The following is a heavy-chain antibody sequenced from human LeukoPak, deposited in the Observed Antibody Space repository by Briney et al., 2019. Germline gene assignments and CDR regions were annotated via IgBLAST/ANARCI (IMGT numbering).Heavy chain of an antibody. D-gene: IGHD6-13*01. V-gene: IGHV4-39*07. CDR2: IYYSGST. CDR1: GGSISSSSYY. CDR3: AITDSSSWYPTDY. Sequence: SETLSLTCTVSGGSISSSSYYWGWIRQPPGKGLEWIGSIYYSGSTYYNPSLKSRVTISVDTSKNQFSLKLSSVTAADTAVYYCAITDSSSWYPTDYWGQGTLVTVSS. J-gene: IGHJ4*02.